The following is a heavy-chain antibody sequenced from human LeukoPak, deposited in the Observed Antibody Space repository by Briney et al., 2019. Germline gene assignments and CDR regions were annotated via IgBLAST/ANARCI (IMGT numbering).Heavy chain of an antibody. CDR2: IYTSGST. V-gene: IGHV4-61*02. Sequence: SQTLSLTCTVSGGSISSGSYYWSWIRQPAGKGLEWIGRIYTSGSTNYNASLKSRVTISVDTSKNQFSLKLSSVTAADTAVYYCAREGGSTPKGLYYYGMDVWGQGTTVTVSS. CDR1: GGSISSGSYY. D-gene: IGHD2-15*01. J-gene: IGHJ6*02. CDR3: AREGGSTPKGLYYYGMDV.